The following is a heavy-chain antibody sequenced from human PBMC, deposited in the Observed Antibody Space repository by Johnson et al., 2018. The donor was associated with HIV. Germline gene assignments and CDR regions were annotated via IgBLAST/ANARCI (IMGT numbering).Heavy chain of an antibody. CDR1: GFTFSSYA. V-gene: IGHV3-23*04. CDR2: ISGSGGST. Sequence: EVQLVESGGGVVQPGRSLRLSCAASGFTFSSYAMHWVRQAPGKGLEWVSAISGSGGSTYYADSVKGRFTISRDNSKNTLYLQMNRLRAEDTAVYYCAREWLYGFDIWGQGTMVTVSS. J-gene: IGHJ3*02. D-gene: IGHD5-24*01. CDR3: AREWLYGFDI.